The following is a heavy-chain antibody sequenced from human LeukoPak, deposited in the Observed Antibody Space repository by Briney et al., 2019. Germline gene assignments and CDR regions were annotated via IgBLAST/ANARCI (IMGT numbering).Heavy chain of an antibody. V-gene: IGHV5-10-1*01. CDR2: IDPSDSYT. D-gene: IGHD6-19*01. Sequence: GESLKISCKGSGYSFTSYWISWVSQMPGKGLEWMGRIDPSDSYTNYSPSFQGHVTISADKSISTAYLQWSSLKASDTAMYYCARHDGWLSHYWYFDLWGRGTLVTVSS. J-gene: IGHJ2*01. CDR1: GYSFTSYW. CDR3: ARHDGWLSHYWYFDL.